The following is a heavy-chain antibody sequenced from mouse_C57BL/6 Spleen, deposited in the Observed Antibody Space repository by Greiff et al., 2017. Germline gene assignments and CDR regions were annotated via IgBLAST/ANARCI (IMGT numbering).Heavy chain of an antibody. J-gene: IGHJ3*01. D-gene: IGHD1-1*01. Sequence: EVQRVESGGDLVKPGGSLKLSCAASGFTFSSYGMSWVRQTPDKRLEWVATISSGGSYTYYPDSVKGRFTISRDNAKNTLYLQMSSLKSDDTAMYYCARHGGAYYYGSRGAWFAYWGQGTLVTVSA. CDR1: GFTFSSYG. V-gene: IGHV5-6*01. CDR3: ARHGGAYYYGSRGAWFAY. CDR2: ISSGGSYT.